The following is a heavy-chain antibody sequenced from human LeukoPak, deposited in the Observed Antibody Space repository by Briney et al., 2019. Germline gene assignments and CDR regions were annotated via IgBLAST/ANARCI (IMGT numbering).Heavy chain of an antibody. CDR1: GYSFTSYW. J-gene: IGHJ4*02. D-gene: IGHD2/OR15-2a*01. V-gene: IGHV5-51*01. CDR3: ARREYPDYFDY. CDR2: IYPGDSDT. Sequence: GESLKIPCKGSGYSFTSYWIGWVRQMPGKGMEWMGIIYPGDSDTRYSPSFQGQVTISADKSISTAYLQWSSLKASDTAMYYCARREYPDYFDYWGQGTLVTVSS.